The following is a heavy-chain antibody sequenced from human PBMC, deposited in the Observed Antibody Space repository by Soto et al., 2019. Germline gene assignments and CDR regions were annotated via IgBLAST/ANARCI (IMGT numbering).Heavy chain of an antibody. V-gene: IGHV3-7*01. CDR1: GCTFSSYW. J-gene: IGHJ5*02. CDR2: INPEGSEK. D-gene: IGHD3-16*01. CDR3: ARDRGALGP. Sequence: EVQLVESGGGLVQPGGSLRLSCAASGCTFSSYWMSWVRQAPGKGLEWVANINPEGSEKFYVDSVKGRFTISRDNAKNSLYMQMNSLRAEDTAVYYCARDRGALGPWGQGTLVTVSS.